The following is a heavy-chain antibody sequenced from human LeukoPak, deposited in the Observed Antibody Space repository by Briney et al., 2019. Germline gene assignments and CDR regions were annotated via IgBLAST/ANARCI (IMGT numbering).Heavy chain of an antibody. V-gene: IGHV4-61*08. CDR1: GGSISSGGYY. D-gene: IGHD6-13*01. J-gene: IGHJ4*02. Sequence: PSETLSLTCTVSGGSISSGGYYWSWIRQPPGKGLEWIGYIYYSGSTNYNPSLKSRVTISVDTSKNQFSLKLSSVTAADTAVYYCARRSGYSSSWYENWGQGTLVTVSS. CDR3: ARRSGYSSSWYEN. CDR2: IYYSGST.